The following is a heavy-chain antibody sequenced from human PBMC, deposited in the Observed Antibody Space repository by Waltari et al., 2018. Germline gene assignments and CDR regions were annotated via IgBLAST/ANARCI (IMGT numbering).Heavy chain of an antibody. CDR2: IIPSLGTA. Sequence: QVQLVQSGAEVKKPGSSVKVSCKASGGTFSSYAISWVRQAPGHGLEWMGGIIPSLGTANYAQKFQGRVTITADKSTSTAYMELSSLRAEDTAVYYCARLTYESSGSAGDYWGQGTLVTVSS. D-gene: IGHD3-22*01. V-gene: IGHV1-69*14. CDR1: GGTFSSYA. J-gene: IGHJ4*02. CDR3: ARLTYESSGSAGDY.